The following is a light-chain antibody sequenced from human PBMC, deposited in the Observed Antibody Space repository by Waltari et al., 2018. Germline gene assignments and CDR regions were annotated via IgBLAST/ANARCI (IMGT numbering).Light chain of an antibody. CDR3: TSYTTSRTWV. CDR1: SRDVRAYDD. V-gene: IGLV2-14*01. Sequence: QSALTQPASVSGSPGQPITISCHATSRDVRAYDDVLWYQQKPGKAPQLIIYEVRDRPPGVPNRFSGSKSGYTAFLTISGLQAEDEADYYCTSYTTSRTWVFGGGTKLTVL. J-gene: IGLJ3*02. CDR2: EVR.